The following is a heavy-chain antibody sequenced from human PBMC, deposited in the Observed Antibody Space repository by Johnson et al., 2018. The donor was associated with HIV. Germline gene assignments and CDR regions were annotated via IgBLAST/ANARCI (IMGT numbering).Heavy chain of an antibody. CDR2: IRYDGSNK. V-gene: IGHV3-30*02. CDR1: GFTFSSYG. D-gene: IGHD1-26*01. CDR3: AKDTVSGSYYDAFDI. J-gene: IGHJ3*02. Sequence: QMQLVESGGGVVQPGRSLRLSCAASGFTFSSYGMHWVRQAPGKGLEWVAFIRYDGSNKYYADSVKGRFTISRDNSKNTLYLQMNSLRAEDTAVYYCAKDTVSGSYYDAFDIWGQGTMVTVSS.